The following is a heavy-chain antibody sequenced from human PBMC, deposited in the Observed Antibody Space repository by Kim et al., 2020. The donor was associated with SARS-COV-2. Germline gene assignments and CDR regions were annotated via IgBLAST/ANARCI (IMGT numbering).Heavy chain of an antibody. V-gene: IGHV3-21*01. CDR2: ISSSSSYI. D-gene: IGHD5-12*01. CDR1: GFTFSSYS. J-gene: IGHJ4*02. Sequence: GGSLRLSCAASGFTFSSYSMNWVRQAPGKGLEWVSSISSSSSYIYYADSVKGRFTISRDNAKNSLYLQMNSLRAEDTAVYYCARDEGMATRYYFDYWGQGTLVTVSS. CDR3: ARDEGMATRYYFDY.